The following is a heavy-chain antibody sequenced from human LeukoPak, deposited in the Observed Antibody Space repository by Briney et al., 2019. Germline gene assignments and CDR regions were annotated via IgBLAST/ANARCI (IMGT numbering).Heavy chain of an antibody. CDR1: GFTFSSYS. CDR3: ARNYDSPKGDFDY. J-gene: IGHJ4*02. Sequence: TGGSLRLSCAASGFTFSSYSMNWVRQAPGKGLEWVSSISSSSSYIYYADSVKGRFTISRDNAKNSLYLQMNSLRAEDTAVYYCARNYDSPKGDFDYWGQGTLVTVSS. V-gene: IGHV3-21*01. D-gene: IGHD3-22*01. CDR2: ISSSSSYI.